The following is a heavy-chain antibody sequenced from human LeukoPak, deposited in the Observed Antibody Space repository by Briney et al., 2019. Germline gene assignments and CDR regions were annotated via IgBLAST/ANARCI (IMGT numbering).Heavy chain of an antibody. CDR3: AKDRAAMPTYYFDY. CDR1: GFTFSSYG. D-gene: IGHD2-2*01. CDR2: ISFDRSDK. V-gene: IGHV3-30*18. Sequence: GGSLRLSCEASGFTFSSYGMHWVRRAPGKGLEWVAVISFDRSDKYYADSVSGRFTISRDNSKNTLYVQMNSLRAEDTAVYYCAKDRAAMPTYYFDYWGQGALVTVSS. J-gene: IGHJ4*02.